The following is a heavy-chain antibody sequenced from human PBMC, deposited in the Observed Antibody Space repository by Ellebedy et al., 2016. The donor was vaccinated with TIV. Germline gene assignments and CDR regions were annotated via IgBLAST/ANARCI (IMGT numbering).Heavy chain of an antibody. CDR3: ARGGEDYYDSSGYYAIQH. D-gene: IGHD3-22*01. CDR2: ISYDGSNK. Sequence: GESLKISXAASGFTFSSYAMHWVRQAPGKGLELVAVISYDGSNKYYADSVKGRFTISRDNSKNTLYLQMNSLRAEDTAVYYCARGGEDYYDSSGYYAIQHWGQGTLVTVSS. J-gene: IGHJ1*01. CDR1: GFTFSSYA. V-gene: IGHV3-30-3*01.